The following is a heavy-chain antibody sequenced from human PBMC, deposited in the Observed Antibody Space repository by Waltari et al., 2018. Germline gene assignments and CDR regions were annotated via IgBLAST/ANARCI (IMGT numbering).Heavy chain of an antibody. CDR3: ASGYCTNGVCYSIDY. D-gene: IGHD2-8*01. J-gene: IGHJ4*02. Sequence: QVQLVQSGAEVKKPGASVKVSCKASGYTFTGYYMHWVRQAPGQGLEWMGWINPHSGGTNYAQKFQCRVTMTRDTSISTAYMELSRLRSDDTAVYYCASGYCTNGVCYSIDYWGQGTLVTVSS. CDR1: GYTFTGYY. V-gene: IGHV1-2*02. CDR2: INPHSGGT.